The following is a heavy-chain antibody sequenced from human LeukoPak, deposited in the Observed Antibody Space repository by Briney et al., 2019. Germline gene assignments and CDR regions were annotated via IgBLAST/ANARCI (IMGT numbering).Heavy chain of an antibody. Sequence: GGSLRLSCAASGFTFSSYAMSWVRQAPGRGLEWVSGISSSGSTTYYADSVKGRFTISRDNSKNTLYLQMNSLRAEHTAVYYCAKELAWSAHGLPFDYWGQGTLVTVSS. D-gene: IGHD3-3*01. CDR3: AKELAWSAHGLPFDY. V-gene: IGHV3-23*01. J-gene: IGHJ4*02. CDR1: GFTFSSYA. CDR2: ISSSGSTT.